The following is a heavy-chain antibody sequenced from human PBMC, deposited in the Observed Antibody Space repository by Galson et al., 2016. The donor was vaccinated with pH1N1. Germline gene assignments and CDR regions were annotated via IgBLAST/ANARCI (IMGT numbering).Heavy chain of an antibody. V-gene: IGHV1-46*03. CDR3: ARGDTKGSFGLDT. Sequence: SVKVSCKAFGYSFTDFYIHWVRQAPGQGLEWMGLVHPRAGVTKVAQRVQDRVTMTSDTSTSSVYMELSSLRFEDTAVYYCARGDTKGSFGLDTWGQGTLVTVSS. J-gene: IGHJ4*02. CDR1: GYSFTDFY. D-gene: IGHD3-10*01. CDR2: VHPRAGVT.